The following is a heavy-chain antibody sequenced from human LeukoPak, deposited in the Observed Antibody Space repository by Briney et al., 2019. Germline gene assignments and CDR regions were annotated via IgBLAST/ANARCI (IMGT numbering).Heavy chain of an antibody. J-gene: IGHJ4*02. Sequence: PGGSLRLSCAASGFTFSSYSMSWVRQAPGKGLEWISVISGSSGTTFYADSVKGRFTISRDNDKNTLYLQMNSLRAEDTAVYYCARGWWFDYWGQGTLVTVSS. D-gene: IGHD2-15*01. CDR1: GFTFSSYS. CDR2: ISGSSGTT. CDR3: ARGWWFDY. V-gene: IGHV3-23*01.